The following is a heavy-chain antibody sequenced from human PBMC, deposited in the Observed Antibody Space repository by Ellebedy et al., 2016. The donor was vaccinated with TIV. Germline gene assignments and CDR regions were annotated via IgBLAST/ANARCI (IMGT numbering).Heavy chain of an antibody. V-gene: IGHV1-24*01. CDR3: ATVYPAAATDYYYYGMDV. Sequence: AASVKVSCKVSGYTLTELSMHWVRQAPGKGLEWMGGFDPEDGETIYAQKFQGRVTMTEDTSTDTAYMELSSLRSEDTAVYYCATVYPAAATDYYYYGMDVWGQGTTVTVSS. CDR1: GYTLTELS. CDR2: FDPEDGET. J-gene: IGHJ6*02. D-gene: IGHD6-13*01.